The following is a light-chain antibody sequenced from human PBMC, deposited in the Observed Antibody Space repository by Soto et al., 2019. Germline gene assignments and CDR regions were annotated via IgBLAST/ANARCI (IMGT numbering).Light chain of an antibody. CDR3: QQYDSWPLT. CDR1: QIISTW. Sequence: DIQMTQSPSTLSASVGDRVTITCRASQIISTWLAWYQQKPGKAPNLLIYKASRLESGLPSRFSGSGSGTEFTLTISSLQPDDFATYYCQQYDSWPLTFGGGTKVEIK. V-gene: IGKV1-5*03. CDR2: KAS. J-gene: IGKJ4*01.